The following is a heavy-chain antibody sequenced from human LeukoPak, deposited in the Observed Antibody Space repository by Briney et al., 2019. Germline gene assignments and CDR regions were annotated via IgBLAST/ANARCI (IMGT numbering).Heavy chain of an antibody. J-gene: IGHJ3*01. Sequence: PSETLSLTRTVSGSSVSSGYYRSWIRQPPGKGLEWTAYIYHTGSTDSNPSLKSRVTISLDTSKNQFSLKLSSVTAADTAVYYCARRWVYDKRAFDAWGQGTMVTVSS. CDR3: ARRWVYDKRAFDA. CDR1: GSSVSSGYY. CDR2: IYHTGST. D-gene: IGHD3-16*01. V-gene: IGHV4-59*08.